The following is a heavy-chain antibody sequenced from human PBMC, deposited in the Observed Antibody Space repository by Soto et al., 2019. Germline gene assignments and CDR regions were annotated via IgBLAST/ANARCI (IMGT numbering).Heavy chain of an antibody. Sequence: SETLSLTCTVSGGSVSSGSYYWTWIRQPPGKGLEWIGYIYSSGSTNYNPSLKSRVTISVDTSKNQFSLKLSSVTAADTAVYYCAREAAWGQGTLVTVSS. V-gene: IGHV4-61*01. J-gene: IGHJ5*02. CDR2: IYSSGST. CDR3: AREAA. CDR1: GGSVSSGSYY.